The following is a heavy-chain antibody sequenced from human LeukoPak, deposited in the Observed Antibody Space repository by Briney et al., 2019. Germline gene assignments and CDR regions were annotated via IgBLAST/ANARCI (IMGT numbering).Heavy chain of an antibody. CDR1: GGTFSSYT. CDR3: ARGGEDYHYRRCWWFDP. D-gene: IGHD3-3*01. Sequence: ASVKVSCKASGGTFSSYTISWVRQAPGQGLEWMGRIIPILGIANYAQKFQGRVTITADKSTSTAYMELSSLRSEDTAVYYCARGGEDYHYRRCWWFDPWGQGTLVNVSS. CDR2: IIPILGIA. V-gene: IGHV1-69*02. J-gene: IGHJ5*02.